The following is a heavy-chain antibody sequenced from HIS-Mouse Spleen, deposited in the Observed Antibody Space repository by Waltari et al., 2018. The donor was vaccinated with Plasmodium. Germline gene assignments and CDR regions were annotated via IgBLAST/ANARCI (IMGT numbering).Heavy chain of an antibody. CDR2: INHSGRT. CDR3: ARGQLGIDAFDI. Sequence: QVQLQQWGAGLLKPSETLSLTCAVYGGSFSGYYWSWIRQPPGKGLEWIGEINHSGRTNYNPPLKSRVTISVDTSKNQFSLKLSSVTAADTAVYYCARGQLGIDAFDIWGQGTMVTVSS. J-gene: IGHJ3*02. V-gene: IGHV4-34*01. D-gene: IGHD7-27*01. CDR1: GGSFSGYY.